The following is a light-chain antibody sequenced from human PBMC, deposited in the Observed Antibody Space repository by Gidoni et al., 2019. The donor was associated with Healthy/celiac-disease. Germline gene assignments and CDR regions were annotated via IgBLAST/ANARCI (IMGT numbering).Light chain of an antibody. CDR1: SSNIGAGYD. V-gene: IGLV1-40*01. Sequence: QSVLTQPPSVSGAPGQRVTISCTGSSSNIGAGYDVHWYQQLPGTAPKLLIYGTSNRPSGVPDRFSGSKSGTSVSLAITGLQAEDEADYYCQSYDSSLSGSSYVFGTGTKVTVL. J-gene: IGLJ1*01. CDR2: GTS. CDR3: QSYDSSLSGSSYV.